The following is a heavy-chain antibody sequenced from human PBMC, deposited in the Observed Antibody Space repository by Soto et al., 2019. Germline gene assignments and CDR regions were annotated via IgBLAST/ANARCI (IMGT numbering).Heavy chain of an antibody. CDR2: INPNSGGT. J-gene: IGHJ3*02. D-gene: IGHD7-27*01. Sequence: DSVQVSCTASGYTFTGYYMHWVRQAPGQGLEWMGWINPNSGGTNYAQKFQGRVTMTRDTSISTAYMELSRLRSDDTAVYCCARAANWGEDGDFESWGHGKMV. CDR1: GYTFTGYY. CDR3: ARAANWGEDGDFES. V-gene: IGHV1-2*02.